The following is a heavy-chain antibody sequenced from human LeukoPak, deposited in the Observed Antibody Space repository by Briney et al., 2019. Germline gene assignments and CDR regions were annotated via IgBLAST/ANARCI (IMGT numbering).Heavy chain of an antibody. CDR1: GGSISSSSYY. CDR2: IYYSGST. CDR3: ARDIASGTGLVDY. V-gene: IGHV4-39*07. J-gene: IGHJ4*02. D-gene: IGHD6-13*01. Sequence: PSETLSLTCTVSGGSISSSSYYWGWIRQPPGKGLEWIGSIYYSGSTYYNPSLKSRVTISVDTSKNQFSLKLSSVTAADTAVYYCARDIASGTGLVDYWGQGTLVTVSS.